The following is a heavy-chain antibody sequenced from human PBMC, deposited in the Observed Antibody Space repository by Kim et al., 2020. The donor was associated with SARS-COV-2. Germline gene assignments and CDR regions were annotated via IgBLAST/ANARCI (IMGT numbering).Heavy chain of an antibody. D-gene: IGHD4-4*01. CDR1: GFTFSSYG. Sequence: GGSLRLSCAASGFTFSSYGMHWVRQAPGKGLEWVAVISYDGSNKYYADSVKGRFTISRDNSKNTLYLQMNSLRAEDTAVYYCANKVHDYSTHPFWYYGMDVWGQGTTVTVSS. V-gene: IGHV3-30*18. CDR2: ISYDGSNK. CDR3: ANKVHDYSTHPFWYYGMDV. J-gene: IGHJ6*02.